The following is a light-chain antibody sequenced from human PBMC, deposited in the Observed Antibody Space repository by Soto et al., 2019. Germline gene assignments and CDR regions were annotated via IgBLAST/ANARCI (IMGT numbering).Light chain of an antibody. J-gene: IGKJ5*01. CDR2: AAS. CDR1: QSISSY. Sequence: DMQMTQSPSSLSASVGDRFTITCRASQSISSYLNWYQQKPGKAPKLLIYAASSLQSGVPSRFSGSGSGTDFTLTISSPQRADFASYYCQQYNTYSTFAQGTRLEI. V-gene: IGKV1-39*01. CDR3: QQYNTYST.